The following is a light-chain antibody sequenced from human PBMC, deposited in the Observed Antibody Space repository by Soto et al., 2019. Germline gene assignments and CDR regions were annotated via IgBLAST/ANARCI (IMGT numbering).Light chain of an antibody. CDR2: EVS. J-gene: IGLJ1*01. V-gene: IGLV2-8*01. Sequence: CAGTSSDVGGYNYVSWYQQYPGKVPKLMIYEVSERPSGVPDRFSGSKSGNTAFLTVSGLQAEDEADYYCLSYADTAYVFGTGTKVTVL. CDR1: SSDVGGYNY. CDR3: LSYADTAYV.